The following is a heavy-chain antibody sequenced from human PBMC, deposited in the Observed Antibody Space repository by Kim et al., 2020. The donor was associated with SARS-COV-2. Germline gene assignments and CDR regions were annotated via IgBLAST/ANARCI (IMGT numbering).Heavy chain of an antibody. CDR1: GYTFTSYA. J-gene: IGHJ2*01. CDR2: INAGNGNT. D-gene: IGHD6-19*01. V-gene: IGHV1-3*01. CDR3: ARQHGWYGSWYFDL. Sequence: ASVKVSCKASGYTFTSYAMHWVRQAPGQRLEWMGWINAGNGNTKYSQKFQGRVTITRDTSASTAYMELSSLRSEDTAVYYCARQHGWYGSWYFDLWGRGTLVTVSS.